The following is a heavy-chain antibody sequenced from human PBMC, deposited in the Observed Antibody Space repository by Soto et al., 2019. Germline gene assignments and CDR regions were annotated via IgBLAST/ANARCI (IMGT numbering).Heavy chain of an antibody. CDR1: GGTFSSYT. Sequence: QVQLVQSGAEVKKPGSSVKVSCKASGGTFSSYTISWVRQAPGQGLEWMGRIIPILGIANYAQKFQGRVTITADNSTSTAYMELSSLRSEDTAVYYCASAGCSGGSCYLTDDYWGQGTLVTVSS. CDR3: ASAGCSGGSCYLTDDY. V-gene: IGHV1-69*02. CDR2: IIPILGIA. D-gene: IGHD2-15*01. J-gene: IGHJ4*02.